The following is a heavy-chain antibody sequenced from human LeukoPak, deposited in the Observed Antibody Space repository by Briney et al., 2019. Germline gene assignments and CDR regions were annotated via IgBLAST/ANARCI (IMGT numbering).Heavy chain of an antibody. J-gene: IGHJ4*02. CDR2: IWYDGSNK. Sequence: GWSLRLSCAASGFTFSSYGMHWVRQAPGKGLEGVAVIWYDGSNKYYADSVKGRFTISRDNSKNTLYLQMNSLRAEDTAVYYCARGPGSGSYSGYLNYWGQGTLVTVSS. CDR1: GFTFSSYG. D-gene: IGHD1-26*01. CDR3: ARGPGSGSYSGYLNY. V-gene: IGHV3-33*01.